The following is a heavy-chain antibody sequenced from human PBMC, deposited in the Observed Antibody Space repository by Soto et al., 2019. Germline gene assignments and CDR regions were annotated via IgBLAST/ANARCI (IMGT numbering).Heavy chain of an antibody. CDR1: GGSISSYY. J-gene: IGHJ4*02. V-gene: IGHV4-59*01. CDR2: IYYSGST. Sequence: QVQLQESGPGLVKPSETLSLTCTVSGGSISSYYWSWIRQPPGKGLEWIGYIYYSGSTTYNPSLKSRVTISVDTSKNQFSLKLSSVTAADTAVYYCARRYGGHFDFWGQGTLVTVSS. D-gene: IGHD1-20*01. CDR3: ARRYGGHFDF.